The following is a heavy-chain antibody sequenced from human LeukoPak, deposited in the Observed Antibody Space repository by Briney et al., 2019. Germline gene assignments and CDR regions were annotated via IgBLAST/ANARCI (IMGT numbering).Heavy chain of an antibody. V-gene: IGHV3-53*01. D-gene: IGHD6-13*01. CDR2: IYSGGST. J-gene: IGHJ4*02. Sequence: GGSLRLSCAASGFTVSSNYMSWVRQAPGKGLEWVSVIYSGGSTYYADSVKGRFTISRDNSKNTLYLQMNSQRAEDTAVYYCARGGSSSSPGYWGQGTLVTVSS. CDR1: GFTVSSNY. CDR3: ARGGSSSSPGY.